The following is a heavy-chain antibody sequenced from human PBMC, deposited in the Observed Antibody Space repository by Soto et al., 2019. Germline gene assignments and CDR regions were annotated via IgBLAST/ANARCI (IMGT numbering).Heavy chain of an antibody. Sequence: SSETLSLTCTVSGVSVNSDDYYWSWIRQPPGKGLEWIGYIYYTGSTTYNPSLKSRVTISLDTSRNHFSLSLSSVTAADTAVFYCAREYSNSPEAFDFWGRGTLVTVSS. D-gene: IGHD6-6*01. CDR1: GVSVNSDDYY. J-gene: IGHJ4*02. CDR3: AREYSNSPEAFDF. V-gene: IGHV4-61*03. CDR2: IYYTGST.